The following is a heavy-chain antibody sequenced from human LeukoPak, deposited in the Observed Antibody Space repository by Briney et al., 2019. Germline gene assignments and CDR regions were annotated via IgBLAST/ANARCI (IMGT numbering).Heavy chain of an antibody. D-gene: IGHD3-22*01. V-gene: IGHV1-46*01. CDR3: ARGRSNYYDSSSAFDI. CDR2: INPSGGST. CDR1: GYTFTSYY. J-gene: IGHJ3*02. Sequence: ASVKVSCKASGYTFTSYYMHWVRQAPGQGLEWMGIINPSGGSTSYAQKFQGRVTMTRDTSTSTVYMELSSLRSEDTAVYYCARGRSNYYDSSSAFDIWGQGTMVTVSS.